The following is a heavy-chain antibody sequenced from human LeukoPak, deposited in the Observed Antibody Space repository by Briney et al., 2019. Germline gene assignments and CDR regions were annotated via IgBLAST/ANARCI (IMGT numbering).Heavy chain of an antibody. J-gene: IGHJ3*02. D-gene: IGHD3-22*01. V-gene: IGHV3-30*02. CDR1: GFTFSSYG. Sequence: TGGSLRLSCAASGFTFSSYGMHWVRQAPGKGLEWVAFIRYDGSNKYYADSVKGRFTISRDNSKNTLYLQMNSLRAEDTAVYYCARVRNDYDSSGQTFGGHNDAFDIWGQGTMVTVSS. CDR2: IRYDGSNK. CDR3: ARVRNDYDSSGQTFGGHNDAFDI.